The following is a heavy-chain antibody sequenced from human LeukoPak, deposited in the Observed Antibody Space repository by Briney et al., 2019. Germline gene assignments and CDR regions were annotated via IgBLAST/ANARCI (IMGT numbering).Heavy chain of an antibody. CDR2: IKHDGSEK. CDR3: ARDYSSSWYTVGGSYDY. D-gene: IGHD6-13*01. Sequence: GGSLRLSCAASGFTFTTYWLGWVRQPPGKGLEWVANIKHDGSEKYYVDSVKGRFTISRDNAKNSLYLQMNSLRAEDTAVYYCARDYSSSWYTVGGSYDYWGQGTLVTVSS. CDR1: GFTFTTYW. J-gene: IGHJ4*02. V-gene: IGHV3-7*01.